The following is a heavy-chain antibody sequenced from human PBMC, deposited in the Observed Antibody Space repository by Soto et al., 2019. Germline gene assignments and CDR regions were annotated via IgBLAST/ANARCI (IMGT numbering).Heavy chain of an antibody. V-gene: IGHV2-5*02. CDR3: AHKNVVATPGFLP. J-gene: IGHJ5*02. D-gene: IGHD2-21*02. Sequence: QITLKESGPPLVKPTQTLTLTCTFSGFSLSPSGVGVGWIRQPPGKALEWLALTYWDDDKRYSPSLKTRLTIAKDASKNPVVRTRPPSPPVDTAKYYWAHKNVVATPGFLPWGPGTRASASS. CDR1: GFSLSPSGVG. CDR2: TYWDDDK.